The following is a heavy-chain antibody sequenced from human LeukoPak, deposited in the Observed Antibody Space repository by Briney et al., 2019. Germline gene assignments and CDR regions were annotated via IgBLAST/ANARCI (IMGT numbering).Heavy chain of an antibody. CDR3: AREGPPGIMDSSGWYSGGAFDI. Sequence: TGGSLRLSCAASRFTFSSYGMHWVRQAPGKGLEWVAFIRYDGINKYYADSVKGRFTISRDNSKNTLYLQMNSLRAEDTAVYYCAREGPPGIMDSSGWYSGGAFDIWGQGTMVTVSS. V-gene: IGHV3-30*02. CDR1: RFTFSSYG. J-gene: IGHJ3*02. D-gene: IGHD6-19*01. CDR2: IRYDGINK.